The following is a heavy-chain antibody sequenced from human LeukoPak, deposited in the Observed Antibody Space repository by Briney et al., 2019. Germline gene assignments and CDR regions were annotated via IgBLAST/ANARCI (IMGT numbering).Heavy chain of an antibody. D-gene: IGHD6-19*01. CDR2: IKQDGSEK. V-gene: IGHV3-7*01. Sequence: PGGSLRLSCAASGFTFSSYWMSWVRQAPGKGLEWVANIKQDGSEKYYVDSVKGRFTISRDNAKNSLYLQMNSLRAEDTAVYYCATSIAVAGRVAPDYWGQGTLVTVSS. CDR3: ATSIAVAGRVAPDY. CDR1: GFTFSSYW. J-gene: IGHJ4*02.